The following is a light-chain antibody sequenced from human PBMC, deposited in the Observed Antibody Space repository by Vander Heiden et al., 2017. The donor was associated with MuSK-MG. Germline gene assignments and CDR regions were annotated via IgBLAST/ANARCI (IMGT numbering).Light chain of an antibody. CDR2: DAS. V-gene: IGKV3-11*01. CDR3: RQRSTWLRT. CDR1: QSVSSY. Sequence: EIVLTQSPATLSLSPGERATPSCTASQSVSSYLAWYQQKPGQAPKLLIYDASNRVTGVPARFSGSGSGTDFTLTISSLEPEDFAVYYCRQRSTWLRTFGGGTKVEIK. J-gene: IGKJ4*01.